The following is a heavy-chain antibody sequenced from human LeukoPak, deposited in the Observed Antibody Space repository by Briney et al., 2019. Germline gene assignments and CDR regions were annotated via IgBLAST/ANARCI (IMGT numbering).Heavy chain of an antibody. Sequence: ASVKVSCKVSGYSLSELSTHWVRQAPGQGLEWMGGFDPGDDETIYAQKFQGKVTMTEDTSTDTAYLELSSLRSEDTAVYFCATEKDLLLDSWGQGTPVTVSS. CDR1: GYSLSELS. J-gene: IGHJ5*01. CDR3: ATEKDLLLDS. D-gene: IGHD1-26*01. CDR2: FDPGDDET. V-gene: IGHV1-24*01.